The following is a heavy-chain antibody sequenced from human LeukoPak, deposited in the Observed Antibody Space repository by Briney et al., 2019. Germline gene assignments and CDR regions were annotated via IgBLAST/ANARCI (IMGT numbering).Heavy chain of an antibody. CDR2: IAGDGAS. V-gene: IGHV3-23*01. Sequence: GGSLRLSCAASDSSFRSHDMSWVRQTSEKGLEWVSSIAGDGASFYADSVRGRFTISRDKSQNILYLQMNSLRADDTAIYYCAKGPNFGSWRAVDYWGQGSLVTVSS. CDR1: DSSFRSHD. D-gene: IGHD3-10*01. CDR3: AKGPNFGSWRAVDY. J-gene: IGHJ4*02.